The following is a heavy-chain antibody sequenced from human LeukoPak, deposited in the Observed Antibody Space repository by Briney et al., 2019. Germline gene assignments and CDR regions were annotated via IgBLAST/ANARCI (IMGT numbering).Heavy chain of an antibody. CDR1: GFTFISFG. CDR3: AKGGGYEAQYYYYYLDV. Sequence: GGSLRLSCAASGFTFISFGMHWVRQAPGKGLEWVAFIRYDGSNKYYADSVKGRFTISRDNSKNTLYLQMKSLRAEDTAVYYCAKGGGYEAQYYYYYLDVWGKGTTVTISS. D-gene: IGHD5-12*01. CDR2: IRYDGSNK. V-gene: IGHV3-30*02. J-gene: IGHJ6*03.